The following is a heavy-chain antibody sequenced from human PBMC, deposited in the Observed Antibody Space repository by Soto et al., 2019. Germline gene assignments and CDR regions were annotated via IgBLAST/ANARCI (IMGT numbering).Heavy chain of an antibody. V-gene: IGHV3-7*01. Sequence: VGSLRLSCAASGFTFSSYWMSWVRQAPGKGLEWVANIKQDGSEKYYVDSVKGRFTISRDNAKNSLYLQMNSLRAEDTAVYYCARARAYCSSTSCSPDAFDIWGQGTMVTVSS. CDR3: ARARAYCSSTSCSPDAFDI. CDR1: GFTFSSYW. J-gene: IGHJ3*02. CDR2: IKQDGSEK. D-gene: IGHD2-2*01.